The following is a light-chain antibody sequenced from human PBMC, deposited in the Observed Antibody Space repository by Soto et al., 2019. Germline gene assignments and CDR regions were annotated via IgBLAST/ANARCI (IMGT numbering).Light chain of an antibody. CDR3: PQYGNSPWT. CDR1: QNVTSSY. J-gene: IGKJ1*01. Sequence: IGLSQSAATVSLSTGERATLSCGAGQNVTSSYLAWYQQKPGQAPRLLIYGASSRATGIPDRFSGSGSGTDFSLTISRLQPEDFAVYYCPQYGNSPWTFGQGTKVDI. V-gene: IGKV3-20*01. CDR2: GAS.